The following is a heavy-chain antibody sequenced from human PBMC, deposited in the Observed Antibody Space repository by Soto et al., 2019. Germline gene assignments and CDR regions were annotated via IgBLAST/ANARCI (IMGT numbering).Heavy chain of an antibody. CDR3: ARDLRLMRNVDV. CDR1: GFTFSNYA. V-gene: IGHV3-30-3*01. Sequence: PGGSLRLSCAASGFTFSNYALHWVRQAPGKGLEWVAVISYDGSDKYYADSVKGRFTISRDNSKSTLYLQMNSLRAEDTAVYYCARDLRLMRNVDVWGQGTMVTVSS. CDR2: ISYDGSDK. D-gene: IGHD2-21*02. J-gene: IGHJ3*01.